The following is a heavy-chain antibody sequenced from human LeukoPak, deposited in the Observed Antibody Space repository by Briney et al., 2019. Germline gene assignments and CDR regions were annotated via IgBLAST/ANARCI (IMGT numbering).Heavy chain of an antibody. CDR3: ARDERLRHSGGYFIPAAFDF. D-gene: IGHD3-22*01. CDR1: GDSVSSNSAA. CDR2: TYYRSKWYN. J-gene: IGHJ3*01. Sequence: SQTLSLTCAISGDSVSSNSAAWNWIRQSPSRGLEWLGRTYYRSKWYNDYAVSVRGRITINPDTSKNHFSLQLNSVTPEDTAVYYYARDERLRHSGGYFIPAAFDFWGQGTMVTVSS. V-gene: IGHV6-1*01.